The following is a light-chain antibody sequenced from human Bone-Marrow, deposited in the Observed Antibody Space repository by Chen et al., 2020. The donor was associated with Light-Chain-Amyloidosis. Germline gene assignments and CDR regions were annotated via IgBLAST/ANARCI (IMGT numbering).Light chain of an antibody. CDR3: QTYANATHV. CDR2: GTT. CDR1: SSNIGAGND. V-gene: IGLV1-40*01. Sequence: QSVLTQPPSVSGAPGQRVTILCTGSSSNIGAGNDVHWYQPLPGTTPKILIYGTTNRLSGVPSRFSGSKSGTSASLVISGLQPDDEADYHCQTYANATHVFGTGTKVIVL. J-gene: IGLJ1*01.